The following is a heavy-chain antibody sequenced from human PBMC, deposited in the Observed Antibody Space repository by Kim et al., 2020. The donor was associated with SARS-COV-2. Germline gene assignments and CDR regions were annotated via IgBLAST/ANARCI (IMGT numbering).Heavy chain of an antibody. CDR3: ARAPGSRDAFDI. V-gene: IGHV4-59*13. D-gene: IGHD2-2*01. J-gene: IGHJ3*02. Sequence: SETLSLTCTVSGGSISSYYWSWIRQPPGKGLEWIGYIYYSGSTNYNPSLKSRVTISVDTSKNQFSLKLSSVTAADTAVYYCARAPGSRDAFDIWGQGTMVTVSS. CDR1: GGSISSYY. CDR2: IYYSGST.